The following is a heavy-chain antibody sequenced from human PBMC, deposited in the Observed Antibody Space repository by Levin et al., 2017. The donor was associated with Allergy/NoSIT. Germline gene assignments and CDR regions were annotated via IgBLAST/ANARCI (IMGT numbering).Heavy chain of an antibody. J-gene: IGHJ4*02. CDR3: ARLGYCSSTSCYGRDFDY. V-gene: IGHV1-69*06. Sequence: SVKVSCKASGGTFSSYAISWVRQAPGQGLEWMGGIIPIFGTANYAQKFQGRVTITADKSTSTAYMELSSLRSEDTAVYYCARLGYCSSTSCYGRDFDYWGQGTLVTVSS. CDR1: GGTFSSYA. D-gene: IGHD2-2*01. CDR2: IIPIFGTA.